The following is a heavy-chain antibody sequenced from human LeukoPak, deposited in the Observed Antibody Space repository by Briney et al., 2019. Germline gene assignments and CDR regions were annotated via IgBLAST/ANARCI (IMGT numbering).Heavy chain of an antibody. CDR3: ARDPGYGPNFDY. D-gene: IGHD5-18*01. J-gene: IGHJ4*02. V-gene: IGHV3-74*01. CDR1: GFTFSSYS. Sequence: GGSLRLSCAASGFTFSSYSMNWVRQAPGKGLVWVSRINTDGSSTSYADSVKGRFTISRDNAKNTLYLQMNSLRAEDTAVYYCARDPGYGPNFDYWGQGTLVTVSS. CDR2: INTDGSST.